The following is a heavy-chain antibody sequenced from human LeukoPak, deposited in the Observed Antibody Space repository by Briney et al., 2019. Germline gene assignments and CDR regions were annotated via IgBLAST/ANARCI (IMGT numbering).Heavy chain of an antibody. CDR3: AKQKSPHGYYFDY. CDR1: GLIFARYA. CDR2: ISGSGGST. J-gene: IGHJ4*02. Sequence: GGSLRLSCAASGLIFARYAMNWVRQAPGKGLEWVSTISGSGGSTYYADSVKGRFTISRDNSKNTLYLQMNSLRAEDTAVYYCAKQKSPHGYYFDYWGQGTLVTVSS. V-gene: IGHV3-23*01.